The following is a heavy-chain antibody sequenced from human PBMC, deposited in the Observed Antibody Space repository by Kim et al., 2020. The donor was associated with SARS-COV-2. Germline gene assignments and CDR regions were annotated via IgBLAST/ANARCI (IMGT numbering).Heavy chain of an antibody. V-gene: IGHV1-46*01. D-gene: IGHD6-6*01. CDR2: INPSGGST. Sequence: ASVKVSCKASGYTFTSYYVHWVRQAPGQGLEWMGIINPSGGSTSYAQKFQGRVTMTRDTSTSTVYMELSSLRSEDTAAYYCARGWGTEYSSSSGGFDYWGQGTLVTVSS. CDR3: ARGWGTEYSSSSGGFDY. J-gene: IGHJ4*02. CDR1: GYTFTSYY.